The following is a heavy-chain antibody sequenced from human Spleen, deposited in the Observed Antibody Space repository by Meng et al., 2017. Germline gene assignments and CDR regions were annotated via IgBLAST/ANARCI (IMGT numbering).Heavy chain of an antibody. CDR2: IYHGGDT. CDR3: ASWIYSCGWQ. J-gene: IGHJ4*02. Sequence: QVPLQDSGPGLVKPSGTLSLTCVVSGVSISSIDWWSWVRQPPGKGLEWIGEIYHGGDTNYNPSLKSRVTIAIDKSKNQFSLKLSSVTAADTAVYYCASWIYSCGWQWGQGALVTVSS. CDR1: GVSISSIDW. V-gene: IGHV4/OR15-8*02. D-gene: IGHD6-19*01.